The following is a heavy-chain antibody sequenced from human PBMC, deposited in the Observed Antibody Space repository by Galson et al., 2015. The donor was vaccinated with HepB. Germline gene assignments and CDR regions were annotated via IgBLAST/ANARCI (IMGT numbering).Heavy chain of an antibody. CDR2: INPSGGST. CDR3: ARGPSRVGAIRIIDY. V-gene: IGHV1-46*04. Sequence: SVKVSCKASGYTFTSYYMHWVRQAPGQGLEWMGIINPSGGSTSYAQKLQGRVTMTRDTSTSTVYMELSSLRSEDTAVYYCARGPSRVGAIRIIDYWGQGTLVTVSS. CDR1: GYTFTSYY. D-gene: IGHD1-26*01. J-gene: IGHJ4*02.